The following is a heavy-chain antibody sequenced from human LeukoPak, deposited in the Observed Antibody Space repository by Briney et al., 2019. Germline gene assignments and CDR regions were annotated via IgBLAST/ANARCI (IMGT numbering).Heavy chain of an antibody. CDR1: GYTFTSYD. CDR2: MNPNSGNT. Sequence: ASVKVSCKASGYTFTSYDINRVRQATGQGLEWMGWMNPNSGNTGYAQKFQGRVTMTRNTSISTAYMELSSLRAEDTAVYYCARYYYDSSGYSRFDYWGQGTLVTVSS. V-gene: IGHV1-8*01. CDR3: ARYYYDSSGYSRFDY. D-gene: IGHD3-22*01. J-gene: IGHJ4*02.